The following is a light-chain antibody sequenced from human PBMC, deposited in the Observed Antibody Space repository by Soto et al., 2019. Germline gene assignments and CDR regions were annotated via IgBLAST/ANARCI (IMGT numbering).Light chain of an antibody. Sequence: DIQMTQSPSSLSASVGDRITISCRASQNIITFLNWYQHKPGQAPKLLIHAAPHLEYGVSSKFSASGSGTDFTLVISGLQPDDFAAYYCQQNYILPHTFGQGTKVDIK. CDR3: QQNYILPHT. CDR2: AAP. J-gene: IGKJ2*01. V-gene: IGKV1-39*01. CDR1: QNIITF.